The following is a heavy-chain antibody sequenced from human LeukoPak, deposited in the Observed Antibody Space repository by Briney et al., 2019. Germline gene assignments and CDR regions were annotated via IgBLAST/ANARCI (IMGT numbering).Heavy chain of an antibody. Sequence: GGSLRLSCAASGFTFSSYAMHWVRQAPGKGLEWVAVISYDGSNKYYADSEKGRFTISRDNSKNTLYLQMNSLRAEDTAVYYCARQAVAGPFDYWGQGTLVTVSS. CDR1: GFTFSSYA. V-gene: IGHV3-30*04. J-gene: IGHJ4*02. CDR2: ISYDGSNK. CDR3: ARQAVAGPFDY. D-gene: IGHD6-19*01.